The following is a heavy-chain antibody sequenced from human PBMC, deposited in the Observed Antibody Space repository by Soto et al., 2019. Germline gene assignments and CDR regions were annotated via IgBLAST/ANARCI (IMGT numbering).Heavy chain of an antibody. CDR2: IKQDGSEK. J-gene: IGHJ4*02. CDR1: GFTFSSYW. V-gene: IGHV3-7*01. Sequence: GGSLRLSCAGSGFTFSSYWMSWVRQAPGKGLEWVANIKQDGSEKYYVDSVKGRFTISRDNAKNSLYLQMNSLRAEDTAVYYCARDYMITFGGVIVIPRNLDYWGQGTLVTVSS. D-gene: IGHD3-16*02. CDR3: ARDYMITFGGVIVIPRNLDY.